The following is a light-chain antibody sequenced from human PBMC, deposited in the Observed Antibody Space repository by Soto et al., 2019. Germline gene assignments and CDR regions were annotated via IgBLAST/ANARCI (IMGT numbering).Light chain of an antibody. Sequence: SALAQPAYVSGSPGQSITISCTGTSAFVGRFSLVSWYQQHPGKAPKVMIFEGHRRPSGVPDRFSGSTSVNSASLTISGLQADDEADYYCCLYIGATTNVFGTGTKLTVL. V-gene: IGLV2-23*01. CDR1: SAFVGRFSL. CDR2: EGH. CDR3: CLYIGATTNV. J-gene: IGLJ1*01.